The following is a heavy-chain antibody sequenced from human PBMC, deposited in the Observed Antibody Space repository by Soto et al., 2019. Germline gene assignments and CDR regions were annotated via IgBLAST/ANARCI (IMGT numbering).Heavy chain of an antibody. J-gene: IGHJ6*03. D-gene: IGHD5-12*01. CDR2: IKSRTDGGTT. Sequence: EVQLVESGGGLVKPGGSLRLSCAASGFTFSNALMSCVRQAPGKGQEWVGRIKSRTDGGTTDYAAPVKGRFTISRDDSKNTLYLQMNSLKTEDTAVYYCTTDVSGYDHYYYYYMDVWGTGTTVTVSS. CDR3: TTDVSGYDHYYYYYMDV. V-gene: IGHV3-15*01. CDR1: GFTFSNAL.